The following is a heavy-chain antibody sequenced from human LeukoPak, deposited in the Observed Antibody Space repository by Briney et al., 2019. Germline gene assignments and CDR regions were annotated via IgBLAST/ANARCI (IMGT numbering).Heavy chain of an antibody. CDR2: INPSGGST. J-gene: IGHJ4*02. Sequence: ASLTVSSKASGYTFTSYYIHGVRQAPGQGLERMGIINPSGGSTSYAQHLQGRVTMTRDTSTSTVYMELTSMRSEDTAVYYCARAVAAWGYFDYWGQGTLVTVSS. D-gene: IGHD6-19*01. CDR3: ARAVAAWGYFDY. CDR1: GYTFTSYY. V-gene: IGHV1-46*04.